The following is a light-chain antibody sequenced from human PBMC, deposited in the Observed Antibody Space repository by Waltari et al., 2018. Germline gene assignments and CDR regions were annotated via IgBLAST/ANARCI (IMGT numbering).Light chain of an antibody. J-gene: IGKJ2*01. V-gene: IGKV1-5*03. CDR2: KAS. CDR3: QQYDSFPYT. CDR1: QSINSW. Sequence: DRVTFTCRASQSINSWLAWYQQKPGKAPKLLIYKASNLDSGVPSRFSGSGSGTEFTVTISSLQPDDLATYYCQQYDSFPYTFGQGTKLEIK.